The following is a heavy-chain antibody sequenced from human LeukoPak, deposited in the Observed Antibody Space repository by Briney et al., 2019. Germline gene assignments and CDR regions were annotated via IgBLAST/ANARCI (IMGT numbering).Heavy chain of an antibody. CDR1: GFTVSTTY. J-gene: IGHJ3*02. D-gene: IGHD7-27*01. CDR2: IYTGGST. Sequence: PGGSLRLSCAASGFTVSTTYMSWVPQAPGKGLKWVSIIYTGGSTYYAHSVKGRFTISRDNSKNTVYLQMNSLRAEDTAVYFCARDLGTNDAFDIWGQGTMLTVSS. CDR3: ARDLGTNDAFDI. V-gene: IGHV3-53*01.